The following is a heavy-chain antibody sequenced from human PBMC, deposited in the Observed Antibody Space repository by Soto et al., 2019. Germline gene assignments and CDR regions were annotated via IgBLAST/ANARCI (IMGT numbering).Heavy chain of an antibody. V-gene: IGHV4-39*01. D-gene: IGHD3-22*01. CDR2: VYYGGST. J-gene: IGHJ6*02. Sequence: QLHLQESGPGLVKPSETLSLTCTVSGGSISSSSYYWGWIRQPPGKGLEWIGNVYYGGSTYYNPSLKSRFTISVATSQSQFSLKLTSVTAADTAVYYCAGGDYYHSSGYYFYYYTMDVWGPGTTVTVSS. CDR1: GGSISSSSYY. CDR3: AGGDYYHSSGYYFYYYTMDV.